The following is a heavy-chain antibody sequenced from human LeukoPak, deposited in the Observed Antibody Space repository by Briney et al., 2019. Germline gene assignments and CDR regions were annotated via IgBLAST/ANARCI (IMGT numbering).Heavy chain of an antibody. CDR1: GFTFRSYA. CDR3: AKGKDYGDY. J-gene: IGHJ4*02. Sequence: GSVRLSCAAPGFTFRSYAMSWVRQAPGKGMEWVSANSGSGGSTYYADSVKGRFTISRDNSKNTLYLQMSSLRAEDTAVYYCAKGKDYGDYWGQGTLVTVSP. CDR2: NSGSGGST. V-gene: IGHV3-23*01.